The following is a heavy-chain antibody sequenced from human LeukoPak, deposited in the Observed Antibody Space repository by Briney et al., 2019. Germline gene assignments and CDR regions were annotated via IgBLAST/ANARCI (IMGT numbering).Heavy chain of an antibody. J-gene: IGHJ4*02. CDR1: GFTFDDYG. D-gene: IGHD4-17*01. CDR2: ISWNSDNI. V-gene: IGHV3-9*01. Sequence: GGSLRLSCAASGFTFDDYGMSWVRQAPGKGLEWVSGISWNSDNIGNADSVKGRFTISRDNAKKSLYLQMNSLRVEDTALYYCAKGFTTTVTTNFDYWGQGTLVTVSS. CDR3: AKGFTTTVTTNFDY.